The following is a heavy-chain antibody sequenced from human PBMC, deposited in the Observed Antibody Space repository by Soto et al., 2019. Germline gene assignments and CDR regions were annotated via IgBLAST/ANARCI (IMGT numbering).Heavy chain of an antibody. J-gene: IGHJ6*02. Sequence: SLTCTVSGGSISSSSYYWGWIRQPPGKGLEWIGSIYYSGSTYYNPSLKSRVTISVDTSKNQFSLKLSSVTAADTAVYYCARRPVENGMDVWGQGTTVTVSS. CDR3: ARRPVENGMDV. V-gene: IGHV4-39*01. CDR2: IYYSGST. CDR1: GGSISSSSYY.